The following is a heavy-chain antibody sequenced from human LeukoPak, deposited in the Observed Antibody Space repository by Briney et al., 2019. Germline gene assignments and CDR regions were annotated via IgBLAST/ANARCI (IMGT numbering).Heavy chain of an antibody. CDR2: IDPSDSYT. J-gene: IGHJ4*02. V-gene: IGHV5-10-1*01. CDR1: DYTFTTYG. D-gene: IGHD6-19*01. CDR3: ARQRGSGWSFDY. Sequence: KVSCKASDYTFTTYGISWVRQMPGKGLEWMGRIDPSDSYTNYSPSFQGHVTISADKSISTAYLQWSSLKASDTAMYYCARQRGSGWSFDYWGQGTLVTVSS.